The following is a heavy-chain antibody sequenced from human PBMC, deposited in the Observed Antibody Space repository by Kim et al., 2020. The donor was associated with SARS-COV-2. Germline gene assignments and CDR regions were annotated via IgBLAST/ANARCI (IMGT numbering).Heavy chain of an antibody. CDR1: GFTFSSYW. V-gene: IGHV3-7*01. D-gene: IGHD6-19*01. Sequence: GGSLRLSCAASGFTFSSYWMTWVRQAPGKGLEWVANINQDGNQKYYVDSVKGRFTISRDNAKNSLYLQMNSLRAEDTAVYYCASDGDLYSSGNDAFDIWG. J-gene: IGHJ3*02. CDR3: ASDGDLYSSGNDAFDI. CDR2: INQDGNQK.